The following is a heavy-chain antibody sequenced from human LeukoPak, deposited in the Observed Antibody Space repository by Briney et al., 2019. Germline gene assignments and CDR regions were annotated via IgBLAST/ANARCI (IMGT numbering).Heavy chain of an antibody. CDR3: ARVYSYGNRYYYYGMDV. J-gene: IGHJ6*02. D-gene: IGHD5-18*01. CDR2: INHSGST. CDR1: GGSFSGYY. V-gene: IGHV4-34*01. Sequence: SETLSLTCAVYGGSFSGYYWSWIRQPPGKGLEWIGEINHSGSTNYNPSLKSRVTISVDTSKNQFSLKLSSVTAADTAVYYRARVYSYGNRYYYYGMDVWGQGTTVTVSS.